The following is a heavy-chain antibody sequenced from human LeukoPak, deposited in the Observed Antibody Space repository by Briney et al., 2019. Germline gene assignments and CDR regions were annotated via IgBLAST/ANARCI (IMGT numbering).Heavy chain of an antibody. D-gene: IGHD6-13*01. V-gene: IGHV3-48*03. CDR1: GFTFSSYE. Sequence: GGSLRLSCAASGFTFSSYEMQWVRQAPGKGLEWVSYISSSGSTIYYADSVRGRFTISRDNAKNSLYLQMSSLRAEDTAVYYCVTENKYSSSWYDFWGQGTLVTVSS. CDR3: VTENKYSSSWYDF. J-gene: IGHJ5*01. CDR2: ISSSGSTI.